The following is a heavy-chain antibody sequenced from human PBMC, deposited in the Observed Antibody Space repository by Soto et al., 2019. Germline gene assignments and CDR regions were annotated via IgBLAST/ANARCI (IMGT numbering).Heavy chain of an antibody. CDR1: GYTFTSYA. J-gene: IGHJ3*02. Sequence: ASVKVSCKASGYTFTSYAMHWVRQAPGQRLEWMGWINAGNGNTKYSQKFQGRVTITRDTSASTAYMELSSLRSEYTAVYYCAREKSGIIRIVVVNGGHAFEIWGQGTMVTVS. CDR2: INAGNGNT. D-gene: IGHD3-22*01. CDR3: AREKSGIIRIVVVNGGHAFEI. V-gene: IGHV1-3*01.